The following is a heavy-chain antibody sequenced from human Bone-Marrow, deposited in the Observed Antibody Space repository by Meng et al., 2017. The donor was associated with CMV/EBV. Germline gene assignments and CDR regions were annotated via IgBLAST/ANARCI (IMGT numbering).Heavy chain of an antibody. Sequence: SCAASGFTFSSYAMHWVRQAPGKGLEWVAVISYDGSNKYYADSVKGRFTISRDNSKNTLYLQMNSPRAEDTAVYYCARGTIKPLFCGYWGQGTLVTVSS. CDR1: GFTFSSYA. J-gene: IGHJ4*02. CDR2: ISYDGSNK. CDR3: ARGTIKPLFCGY. V-gene: IGHV3-30-3*01. D-gene: IGHD3-9*01.